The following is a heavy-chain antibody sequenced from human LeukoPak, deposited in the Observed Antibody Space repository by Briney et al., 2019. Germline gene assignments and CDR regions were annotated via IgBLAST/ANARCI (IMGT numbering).Heavy chain of an antibody. CDR2: IDHREST. D-gene: IGHD2-2*01. CDR1: GGSFSDYY. Sequence: SETLSLTCAVYGGSFSDYYWSWIRQPPGKGLEWIGEIDHRESTTYNPSLKSRVTISVDTSKNQFSLKLNSVTAADTAVYYCASTHCASPSCYSYYYSGLDVWGQGTTVIVSS. J-gene: IGHJ6*02. CDR3: ASTHCASPSCYSYYYSGLDV. V-gene: IGHV4-34*01.